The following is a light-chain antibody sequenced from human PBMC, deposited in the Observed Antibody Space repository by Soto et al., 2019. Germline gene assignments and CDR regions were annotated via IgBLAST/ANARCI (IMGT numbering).Light chain of an antibody. CDR2: YMS. J-gene: IGKJ1*01. CDR3: QQRSNWPPTWT. Sequence: EIVLTQSPATLSSSPGETATLSCRASQYVGTRLAWYQHKPGQAPRLLIYYMSKRATGIPARFSGSGSGTDFTLTISSLAPEDFAVYYCQQRSNWPPTWTFGQGTKVDIK. V-gene: IGKV3-11*01. CDR1: QYVGTR.